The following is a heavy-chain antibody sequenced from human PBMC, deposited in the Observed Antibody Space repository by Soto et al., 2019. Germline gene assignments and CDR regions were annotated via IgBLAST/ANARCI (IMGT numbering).Heavy chain of an antibody. J-gene: IGHJ6*03. CDR2: INPNSGGT. V-gene: IGHV1-2*04. D-gene: IGHD3-3*01. CDR3: ATRLLRFLEWLLFTYYYYMDV. Sequence: ASVKVSCKASGYTFTGYYMHWVRQAPGQGLEWMGWINPNSGGTNYAQKFQGWVTMTRDTSISTAYMELSRLRSDDTAVYYCATRLLRFLEWLLFTYYYYMDVWGKGTTVTVSS. CDR1: GYTFTGYY.